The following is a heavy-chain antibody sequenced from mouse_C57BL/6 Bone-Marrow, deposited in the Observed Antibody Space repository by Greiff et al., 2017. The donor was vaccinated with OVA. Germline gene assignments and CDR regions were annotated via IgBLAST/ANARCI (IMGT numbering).Heavy chain of an antibody. V-gene: IGHV7-3*01. Sequence: EVQRVESGGGLVQPGGSLSLSCAASGFTFTDYYMSWVRQPPGQALEWMGCISHKANGNTTEYSVPVKGRFTISRAYTPSILYLHMLALRADDSATYYCASSQSLNGYYYAMDYWGQGTSVTVSS. CDR2: ISHKANGNTT. J-gene: IGHJ4*01. CDR1: GFTFTDYY. D-gene: IGHD2-2*01. CDR3: ASSQSLNGYYYAMDY.